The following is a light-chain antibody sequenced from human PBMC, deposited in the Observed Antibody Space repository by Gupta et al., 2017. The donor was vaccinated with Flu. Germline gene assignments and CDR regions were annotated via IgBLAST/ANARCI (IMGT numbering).Light chain of an antibody. V-gene: IGLV2-14*01. CDR1: GSDVGAYIY. Sequence: QSALTQPAPVSGSLGQSITITCTGSGSDVGAYIYVSWYQQRPDKAPKLMSFEVSNRPSGVSNRFSGSKSGNTASLTISGLQAEDEADYYCSSYTISNTVVFGGGTKLTVL. CDR2: EVS. J-gene: IGLJ2*01. CDR3: SSYTISNTVV.